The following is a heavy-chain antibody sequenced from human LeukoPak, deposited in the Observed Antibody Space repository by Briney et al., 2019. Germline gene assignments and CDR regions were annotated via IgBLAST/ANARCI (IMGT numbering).Heavy chain of an antibody. V-gene: IGHV1-69*01. CDR3: ARDDYGDYVGYYYYGMDV. D-gene: IGHD4-17*01. CDR2: IIPIFGTA. J-gene: IGHJ6*02. CDR1: GGTFSSYA. Sequence: ASVKVSCKASGGTFSSYAISWVRQAPGQGLEWMGGIIPIFGTANYAQKFQGRVTITADESTSTAYMELSSLRSEDTAVYYCARDDYGDYVGYYYYGMDVWGQGTTVTVSS.